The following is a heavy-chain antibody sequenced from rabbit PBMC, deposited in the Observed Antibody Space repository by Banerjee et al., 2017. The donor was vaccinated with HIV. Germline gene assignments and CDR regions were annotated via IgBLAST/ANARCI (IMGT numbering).Heavy chain of an antibody. V-gene: IGHV1S45*01. CDR3: ARDFTL. J-gene: IGHJ4*01. CDR1: GFSFSGSYW. Sequence: QEQLEESGGDLVKPEGSLTLTCTASGFSFSGSYWICWVRQAPGKGLEWIACIYAGSSGSTYYASWARGRFTISKTSSTTVTLQMTSLTAADTATYFCARDFTLWGPGTLVTVS. CDR2: IYAGSSGST.